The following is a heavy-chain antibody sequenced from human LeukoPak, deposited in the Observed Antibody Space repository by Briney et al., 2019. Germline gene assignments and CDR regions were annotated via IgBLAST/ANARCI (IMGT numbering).Heavy chain of an antibody. CDR3: ARGTWELRRGDY. CDR1: GFTFSSYA. CDR2: TKEDGSEI. Sequence: PGRSLRLSCAASGFTFSSYAMHWVRQAPGKGLEWVASTKEDGSEINYVDSVKGRFTISRDNAKNSLFLQMNSLRAEDTAVYYCARGTWELRRGDYWGQGTLVTVSS. J-gene: IGHJ4*02. V-gene: IGHV3-7*01. D-gene: IGHD1-26*01.